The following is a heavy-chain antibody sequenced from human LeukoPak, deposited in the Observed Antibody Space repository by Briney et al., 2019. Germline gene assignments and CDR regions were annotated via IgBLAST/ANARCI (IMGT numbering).Heavy chain of an antibody. D-gene: IGHD3-16*02. V-gene: IGHV4-59*01. J-gene: IGHJ3*02. Sequence: KTSETLSLTCTVSGGSISSYYWSWIRQPPGKGLEWIGYIYYSGSTNYNPSLKSRVTISVDTSKNQFSLKLSSVTAADTAVYYCARDVYDYVWGSYRYAFDIWGQGTMVTVSS. CDR1: GGSISSYY. CDR3: ARDVYDYVWGSYRYAFDI. CDR2: IYYSGST.